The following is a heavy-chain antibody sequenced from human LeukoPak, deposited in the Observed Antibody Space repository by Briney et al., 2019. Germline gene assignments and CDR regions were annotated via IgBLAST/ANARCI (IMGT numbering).Heavy chain of an antibody. V-gene: IGHV5-51*01. J-gene: IGHJ4*02. D-gene: IGHD4-11*01. CDR3: ARSGTTVTTIDY. Sequence: GESLKISCKGSGYTFTSYWIGWVRQMPGEGLELVGIIYPGGSDNRYSPSFQGQVTISVDKSLSTAYLQWSSLKASDTDIYYCARSGTTVTTIDYWGQGTLVTVSS. CDR1: GYTFTSYW. CDR2: IYPGGSDN.